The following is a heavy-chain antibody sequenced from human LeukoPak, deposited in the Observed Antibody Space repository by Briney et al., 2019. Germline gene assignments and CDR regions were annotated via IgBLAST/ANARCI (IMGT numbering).Heavy chain of an antibody. V-gene: IGHV3-74*01. CDR3: ARGGTDHDAFDI. D-gene: IGHD3-16*01. CDR1: GFTFSSYW. CDR2: INSDGSST. Sequence: GGSLRLSCAASGFTFSSYWMHWVRQAPGKGLVWVSRINSDGSSTSYADSVKGRFTISRDNAKNTLYLQMNRLRAQDTAVYYCARGGTDHDAFDIWGQGTMVTVSS. J-gene: IGHJ3*02.